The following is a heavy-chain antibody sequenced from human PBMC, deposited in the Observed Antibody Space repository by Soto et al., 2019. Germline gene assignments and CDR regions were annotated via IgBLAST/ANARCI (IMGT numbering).Heavy chain of an antibody. V-gene: IGHV4-61*01. Sequence: QVQLQESGPGLVKPSETLSLTCTVSGGSVSSGSYYWSWIRQPPGKGLEWIGYIYYSGSTNYNPSIKSRVTISVDTSKNQFSLKLSSVTAADTAVYYCARDRPRDAFDIWGQGTMVTVSS. CDR3: ARDRPRDAFDI. J-gene: IGHJ3*02. CDR2: IYYSGST. CDR1: GGSVSSGSYY.